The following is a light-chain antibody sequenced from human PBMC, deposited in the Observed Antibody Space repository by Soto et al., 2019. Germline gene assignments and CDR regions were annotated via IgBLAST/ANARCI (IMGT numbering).Light chain of an antibody. CDR3: SSYAGSNNLV. V-gene: IGLV2-8*01. J-gene: IGLJ3*02. Sequence: QSALTQPPSASGSPGQSVIISCTGTSSDVGGYNYVSWYQQYPGKAPKLMIYEVTKRPTGVPDRFSGSKSGNTASLTVSGLQAEDEADYYCSSYAGSNNLVFGGGTKLTVL. CDR2: EVT. CDR1: SSDVGGYNY.